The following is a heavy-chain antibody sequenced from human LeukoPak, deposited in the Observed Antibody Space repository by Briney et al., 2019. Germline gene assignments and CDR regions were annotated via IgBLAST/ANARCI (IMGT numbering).Heavy chain of an antibody. D-gene: IGHD2-21*01. CDR2: ISTVGHYI. J-gene: IGHJ6*02. CDR1: GFDLRSYS. Sequence: GGSLRLSCAASGFDLRSYSMHWVRQAPGKGLEWVSTISTVGHYIYYADSMKGRFTISRDNVNNSLFLEMNSLRAADTAVYYCVRGIGRRHGMDVWGQGTTVTVSS. CDR3: VRGIGRRHGMDV. V-gene: IGHV3-21*01.